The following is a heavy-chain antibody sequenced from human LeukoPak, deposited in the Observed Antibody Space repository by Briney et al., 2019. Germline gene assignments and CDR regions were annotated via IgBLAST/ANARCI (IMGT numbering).Heavy chain of an antibody. CDR2: ISSSSSYI. Sequence: GGSLILSCAGSGFTFSSYSMNWVRQAPGKGLEWVSSISSSSSYIYYADSVKGRFTISRDNAKNSLDLQMNGLGAEDTAVYYCARPGLRDPTFFDYWGQGILVTVSP. J-gene: IGHJ4*02. V-gene: IGHV3-21*04. CDR3: ARPGLRDPTFFDY. CDR1: GFTFSSYS. D-gene: IGHD2/OR15-2a*01.